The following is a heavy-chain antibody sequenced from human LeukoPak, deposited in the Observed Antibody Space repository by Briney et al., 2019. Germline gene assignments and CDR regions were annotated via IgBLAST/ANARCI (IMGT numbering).Heavy chain of an antibody. Sequence: ASARVSCKTSGYTFSNFGINWVRQAPGQGLEWMGWISGNNDNPNYGQEFQGRFTVTTDSSTSTAYMELRNLRFDDTAVYYCARDGTSTDDYWGQGTLVTVSS. V-gene: IGHV1-18*01. CDR1: GYTFSNFG. J-gene: IGHJ4*02. CDR3: ARDGTSTDDY. D-gene: IGHD2-2*01. CDR2: ISGNNDNP.